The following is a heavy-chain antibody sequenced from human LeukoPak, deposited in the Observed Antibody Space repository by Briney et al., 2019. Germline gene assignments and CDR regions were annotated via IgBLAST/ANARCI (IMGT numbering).Heavy chain of an antibody. J-gene: IGHJ3*02. CDR2: IYSGDST. CDR3: ARDLWGNYNDAFDI. V-gene: IGHV3-66*01. D-gene: IGHD1-7*01. Sequence: PGGSLRLSCAASGFTVSNNYMSWVRQAPGKGLEWVSVIYSGDSTHYADSVKGRFSISRDNSKNTLYLQMNSLRAEDTAVYYCARDLWGNYNDAFDIWGQGTTVSVSS. CDR1: GFTVSNNY.